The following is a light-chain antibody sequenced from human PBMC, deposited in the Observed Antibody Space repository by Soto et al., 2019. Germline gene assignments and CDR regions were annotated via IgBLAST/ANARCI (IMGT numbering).Light chain of an antibody. Sequence: QSALTQPPSASGSPGQSVTISCTGTSSDVGGYNYVSWYQQHPGKAPKVMIYEVSKGPSGVPDRFSGSKSGNTASLTVSGLQAEDEADYYCSSYAGSNNFVFGTGTKVTVL. J-gene: IGLJ1*01. CDR3: SSYAGSNNFV. CDR1: SSDVGGYNY. V-gene: IGLV2-8*01. CDR2: EVS.